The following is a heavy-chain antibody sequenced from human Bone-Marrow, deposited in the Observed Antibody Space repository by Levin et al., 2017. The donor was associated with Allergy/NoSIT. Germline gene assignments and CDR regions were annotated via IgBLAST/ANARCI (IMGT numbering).Heavy chain of an antibody. CDR3: ARVGGNCSGGSCQTGSYYDYYGMDV. CDR1: GGTFSSYA. Sequence: SVKVSCKASGGTFSSYAISWVRQAPGQGLEWMGGIIPIFGTANYAQKFQGRVTITADESTSTAYMELSSLRSEDTAVYYCARVGGNCSGGSCQTGSYYDYYGMDVWGQGTTVTVSS. D-gene: IGHD2-15*01. V-gene: IGHV1-69*13. J-gene: IGHJ6*02. CDR2: IIPIFGTA.